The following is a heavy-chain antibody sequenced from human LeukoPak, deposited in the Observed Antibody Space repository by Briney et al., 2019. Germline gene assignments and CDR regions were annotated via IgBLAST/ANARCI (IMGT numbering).Heavy chain of an antibody. CDR1: GFTFSSYG. V-gene: IGHV3-33*01. CDR2: IWYDGSNK. J-gene: IGHJ4*02. Sequence: GGSLRLSCAASGFTFSSYGMHWVRQAPGKGLEWVAVIWYDGSNKYYADSVKGRFTISRDNSKNTLYLQMNSLRAEDTAVYYCARGSSSSPFDYWGQGTLVTVSS. CDR3: ARGSSSSPFDY. D-gene: IGHD6-13*01.